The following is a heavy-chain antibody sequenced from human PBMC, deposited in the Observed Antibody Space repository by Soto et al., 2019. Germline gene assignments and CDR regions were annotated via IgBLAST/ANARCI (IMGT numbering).Heavy chain of an antibody. Sequence: QVQLVESGGGLVKPGGSLRLSCAASGFTFSDYYMSWIRQAPGKGLEWVSYISSSGSTIYYADSVKGRFTISRDNAKNSPYLQMNSLRAEDTAVYYCARDRVTMVRGVIINTYYYYYYMDVWGKGTTVTVSS. CDR3: ARDRVTMVRGVIINTYYYYYYMDV. CDR2: ISSSGSTI. V-gene: IGHV3-11*01. D-gene: IGHD3-10*01. J-gene: IGHJ6*03. CDR1: GFTFSDYY.